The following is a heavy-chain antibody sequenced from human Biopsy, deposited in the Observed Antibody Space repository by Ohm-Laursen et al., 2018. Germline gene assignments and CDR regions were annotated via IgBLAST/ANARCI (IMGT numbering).Heavy chain of an antibody. V-gene: IGHV1-69*10. CDR3: ATPFQYYDSWGGYPPFDH. CDR2: IIAVSGLV. Sequence: ASVKVSCKPSGGTFSNYAISWVRQAPGEGLEWMGGIIAVSGLVNYAPKFQGRVSITADKSTTTAYMELSNLKSEDTAVYYCATPFQYYDSWGGYPPFDHWGQGTLVTVSS. D-gene: IGHD3-3*01. CDR1: GGTFSNYA. J-gene: IGHJ4*02.